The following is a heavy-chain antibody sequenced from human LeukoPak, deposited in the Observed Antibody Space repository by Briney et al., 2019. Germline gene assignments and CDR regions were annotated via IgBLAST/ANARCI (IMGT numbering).Heavy chain of an antibody. CDR1: GFTFSSYS. D-gene: IGHD6-13*01. J-gene: IGHJ4*02. V-gene: IGHV3-48*01. Sequence: GGSLRLSCAASGFTFSSYSMNWVRQAPGKGLEWVSYISSSSSNIYYADSVKGRFTISRDNAKNSLYLQMNSLRAEDTAVYYCAREGSWFSYYFDYWGQGTLVTVSS. CDR2: ISSSSSNI. CDR3: AREGSWFSYYFDY.